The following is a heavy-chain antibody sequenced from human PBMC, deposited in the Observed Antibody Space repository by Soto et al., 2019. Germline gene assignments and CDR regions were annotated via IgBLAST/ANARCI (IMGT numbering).Heavy chain of an antibody. CDR1: GFSVSTSGVG. CDR3: AHRRTREWYGMDV. Sequence: QITLKESGPTLVKPTQTLTLTCTFSGFSVSTSGVGVGWIRQPPGKALEWLAFIYGDDDKGNSPSLKSRSTITKDTSKQRVVLTMTNMDLVDPATYYCAHRRTREWYGMDVWGHGTTVTVSS. CDR2: IYGDDDK. V-gene: IGHV2-5*02. D-gene: IGHD2-8*01. J-gene: IGHJ6*02.